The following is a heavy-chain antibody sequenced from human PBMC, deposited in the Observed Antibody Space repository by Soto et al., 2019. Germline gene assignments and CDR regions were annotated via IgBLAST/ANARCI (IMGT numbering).Heavy chain of an antibody. CDR1: GFTFSDYW. CDR3: VRGSNGSSGLDY. Sequence: EVQLVESGGDSAQPGGSLRLSCAASGFTFSDYWMYWVRQAPGKGPVWVSRIPGDGADTQYADSVKGRFTISRDNSGNTLFLQMTGLRAEDTGVYYCVRGSNGSSGLDYWGQGTLVTVTS. J-gene: IGHJ4*02. V-gene: IGHV3-74*01. D-gene: IGHD6-6*01. CDR2: IPGDGADT.